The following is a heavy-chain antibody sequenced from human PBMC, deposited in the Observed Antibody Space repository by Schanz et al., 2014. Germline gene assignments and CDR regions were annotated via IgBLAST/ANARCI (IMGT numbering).Heavy chain of an antibody. Sequence: EVQLVESGGGLIHPGGSLRLSCAVSGFTVSTNYMTWVRQAPGKGLECVSVLYTGGSTFYAESVRGRFFISRDSSKNTLFLHMNSLRAEDTAVYYCARGHYGLDVWGPGTSVTVSS. J-gene: IGHJ6*02. CDR1: GFTVSTNY. D-gene: IGHD3-10*01. V-gene: IGHV3-53*01. CDR2: LYTGGST. CDR3: ARGHYGLDV.